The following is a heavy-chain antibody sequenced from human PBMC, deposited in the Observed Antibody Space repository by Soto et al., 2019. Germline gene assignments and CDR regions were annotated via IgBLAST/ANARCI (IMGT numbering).Heavy chain of an antibody. J-gene: IGHJ4*02. D-gene: IGHD3-9*01. CDR2: IRSEGNSYAT. V-gene: IGHV3-73*02. CDR3: LTLGYGNH. Sequence: EVQLVESGGGLVQPGGSLKLSCAASGFIFSGSAMHWVRQASGKGLEWVGRIRSEGNSYATAYAASLKGRFTISRDDSKNTAYLQMNSLKAEDTAVYYCLTLGYGNHGGQGTLVTVSS. CDR1: GFIFSGSA.